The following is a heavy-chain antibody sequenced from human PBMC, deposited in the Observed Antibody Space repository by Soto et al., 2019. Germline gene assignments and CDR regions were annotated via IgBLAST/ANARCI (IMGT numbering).Heavy chain of an antibody. Sequence: QVQLVQSGAEVKKPGASVKVSCKTSGYPFTSYGINWVRQAPGQGPEWMGWISAYNGKTSYTQKFXGXVXXTTATSTSTAYMELRSLRSDDTAVYYCARDRLIAVTGLLHYWGQGTLVTVSS. CDR2: ISAYNGKT. CDR1: GYPFTSYG. CDR3: ARDRLIAVTGLLHY. D-gene: IGHD6-19*01. V-gene: IGHV1-18*01. J-gene: IGHJ4*02.